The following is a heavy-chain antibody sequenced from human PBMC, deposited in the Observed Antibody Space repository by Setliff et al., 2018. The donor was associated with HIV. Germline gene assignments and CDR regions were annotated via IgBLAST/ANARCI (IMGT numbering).Heavy chain of an antibody. V-gene: IGHV4-31*03. D-gene: IGHD5-18*01. CDR1: GGSISSGGYY. CDR2: IYYSGST. CDR3: ARTRGYSYGTLAGFDY. Sequence: PSETLSLTCTVSGGSISSGGYYWSWIRQHPGKGLEWIGYIYYSGSTYYNPSLKSRVTISVDTSKNQFSLKLSSVTAADTAVYYCARTRGYSYGTLAGFDYWGRGSLVTVSS. J-gene: IGHJ4*01.